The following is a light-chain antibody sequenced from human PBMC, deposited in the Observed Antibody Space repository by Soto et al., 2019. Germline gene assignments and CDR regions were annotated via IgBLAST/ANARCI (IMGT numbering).Light chain of an antibody. V-gene: IGKV3-20*01. CDR1: QSVSSY. Sequence: EIVLTQSPGTLSLTPGERAALSCRASQSVSSYLAWYQQKPGQAPRLLIYGASSRASGIPDRFIGSGSGTDFTLIITRLEPEDFAVYYCQQYGSSLRTFGQGTKVDIK. CDR2: GAS. CDR3: QQYGSSLRT. J-gene: IGKJ1*01.